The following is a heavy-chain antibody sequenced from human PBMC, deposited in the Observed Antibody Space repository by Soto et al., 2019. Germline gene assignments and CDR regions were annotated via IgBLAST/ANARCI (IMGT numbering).Heavy chain of an antibody. J-gene: IGHJ4*02. V-gene: IGHV4-59*08. D-gene: IGHD6-13*01. CDR2: IYYSGST. Sequence: SETLSLTCTVSGGSISSYYWSWIRQPPGKGLEWIGYIYYSGSTNYNPSLKSRVTISVDTSKNQFSLKLSSVTAADTAVYYCARLDSSWSLGYWGQGTLVTVSS. CDR3: ARLDSSWSLGY. CDR1: GGSISSYY.